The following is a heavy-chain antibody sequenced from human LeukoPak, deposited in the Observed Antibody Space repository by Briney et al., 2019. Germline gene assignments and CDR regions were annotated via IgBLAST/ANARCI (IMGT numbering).Heavy chain of an antibody. CDR2: IYSGGST. D-gene: IGHD3-10*01. CDR1: GFTVSSNY. CDR3: ASYGSGSYVRDY. J-gene: IGHJ4*02. Sequence: GGSLRLSCAASGFTVSSNYMSWVRQAPGKGLEWVSVIYSGGSTYYADSVKGRFTISRDNSKNTLYLQMNGLRAEDTAVYYCASYGSGSYVRDYWGQGTLVTASS. V-gene: IGHV3-53*01.